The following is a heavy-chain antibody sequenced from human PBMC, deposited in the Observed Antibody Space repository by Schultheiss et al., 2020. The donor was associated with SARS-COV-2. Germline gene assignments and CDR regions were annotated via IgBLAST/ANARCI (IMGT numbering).Heavy chain of an antibody. Sequence: GGSLRLSCAASGFTFSSYAMSWVRQAPGKGLEWVSAISGSGGSTYYADSVKGRFTISRDNSKNTLYLQMNSLKTEDTAVYYCTTETVADDYWGQGTLVTVSS. CDR2: ISGSGGST. J-gene: IGHJ4*02. V-gene: IGHV3-23*01. D-gene: IGHD2-15*01. CDR3: TTETVADDY. CDR1: GFTFSSYA.